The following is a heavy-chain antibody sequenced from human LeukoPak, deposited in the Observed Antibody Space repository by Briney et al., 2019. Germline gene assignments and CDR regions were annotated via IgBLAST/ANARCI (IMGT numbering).Heavy chain of an antibody. V-gene: IGHV6-1*01. CDR2: TYYRSKWYN. CDR1: GDSVSISRAA. D-gene: IGHD3-22*01. Sequence: SQTLSLTFAISGDSVSISRAAWTWIRQTPSRGLEWLGRTYYRSKWYNDYAVSVKSRITINPDTSKNQFSLQLNSVTPEDTAVYYCTRAYYYDSSGSLNWFDPWGQGTLVTVSS. CDR3: TRAYYYDSSGSLNWFDP. J-gene: IGHJ5*02.